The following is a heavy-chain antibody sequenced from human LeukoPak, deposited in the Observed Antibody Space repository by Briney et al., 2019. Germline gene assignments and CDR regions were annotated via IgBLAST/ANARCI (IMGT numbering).Heavy chain of an antibody. CDR3: ARGNDYGDPSYYYGMDV. CDR1: GFTFSSYA. J-gene: IGHJ6*04. V-gene: IGHV3-30*04. D-gene: IGHD4-17*01. CDR2: ISYDGSNK. Sequence: GGSLRLSCAASGFTFSSYAMHWVRQAPGKGLEWVAVISYDGSNKYYADSVKGRFTISRDYSKNTLYLQMNSLRAEDTAVYYCARGNDYGDPSYYYGMDVWGKGTTVTVSS.